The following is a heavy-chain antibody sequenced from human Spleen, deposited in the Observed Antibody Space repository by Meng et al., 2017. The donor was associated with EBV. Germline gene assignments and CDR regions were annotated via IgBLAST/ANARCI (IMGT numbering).Heavy chain of an antibody. CDR1: GFTFSRYW. D-gene: IGHD1-14*01. V-gene: IGHV3-74*01. J-gene: IGHJ4*02. Sequence: EVQLVESGGALVQPGGSLRLSCAASGFTFSRYWMHWVRQVPGKGLVWVSRTNENGAITNYADSVRGRFTISRDNAKNTLYLQMNSLRSDDTAVYYCSRDLAGSDDYWGQGTLVTVSS. CDR3: SRDLAGSDDY. CDR2: TNENGAIT.